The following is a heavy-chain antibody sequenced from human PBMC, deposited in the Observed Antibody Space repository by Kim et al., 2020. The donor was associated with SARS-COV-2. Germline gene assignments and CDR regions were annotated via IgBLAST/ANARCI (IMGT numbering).Heavy chain of an antibody. CDR2: IWYDGSNK. CDR3: ARGACGGDCYYYYYYYMDV. D-gene: IGHD2-21*01. V-gene: IGHV3-33*01. J-gene: IGHJ6*03. Sequence: GGSLRLSCAASGFTFSSYGMHWVRQAPGTGLEWVAVIWYDGSNKYYADSVKGRFTISRDNSKNTLYLQMNSLRAEDTAVYYCARGACGGDCYYYYYYYMDVWGKGTTVTVAS. CDR1: GFTFSSYG.